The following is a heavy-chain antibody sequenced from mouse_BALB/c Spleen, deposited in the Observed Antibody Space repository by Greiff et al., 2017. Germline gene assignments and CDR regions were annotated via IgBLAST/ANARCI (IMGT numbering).Heavy chain of an antibody. CDR3: AREEARIPMDY. D-gene: IGHD3-1*01. CDR2: ISSGSSTI. CDR1: GFTFSSFG. J-gene: IGHJ4*01. Sequence: EVNVVESGGGLVQPGGSRKLSCAASGFTFSSFGMHWVRQAPEKGLEWVAYISSGSSTIYYADTVKGRFTISRDNPKNTLFLQMTSLRSEDTAMYYCAREEARIPMDYWGQGTSVTVSS. V-gene: IGHV5-17*02.